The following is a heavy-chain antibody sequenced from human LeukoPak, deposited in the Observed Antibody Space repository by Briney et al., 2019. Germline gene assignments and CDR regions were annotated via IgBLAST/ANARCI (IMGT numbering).Heavy chain of an antibody. J-gene: IGHJ2*01. Sequence: PGGSLRLSCAASRFTFSTSWMSWVRQPPGKGLEWVANIHQDGSEKYYVDSVKGRFTTSRDNAKNSLYLQMNSLRAEDTAVYYCARVYCSSTSCYFDWYFDLWGRGTLVTVSS. CDR2: IHQDGSEK. CDR3: ARVYCSSTSCYFDWYFDL. V-gene: IGHV3-7*01. D-gene: IGHD2-2*01. CDR1: RFTFSTSW.